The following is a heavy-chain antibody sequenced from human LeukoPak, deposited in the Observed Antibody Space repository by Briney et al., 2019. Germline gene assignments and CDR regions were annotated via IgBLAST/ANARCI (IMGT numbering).Heavy chain of an antibody. CDR1: GFTFSSYW. J-gene: IGHJ4*02. CDR3: ARGWSQTATVGFDY. CDR2: IKRDGSEK. V-gene: IGHV3-7*05. D-gene: IGHD4-23*01. Sequence: PGGSLRLSCAASGFTFSSYWMSWVRQAPGKGLEWVANIKRDGSEKYYVDSVKGRFTMSRDNAKNSLYLQMNSLRAEDTAVYYCARGWSQTATVGFDYWGQGTLVIVSS.